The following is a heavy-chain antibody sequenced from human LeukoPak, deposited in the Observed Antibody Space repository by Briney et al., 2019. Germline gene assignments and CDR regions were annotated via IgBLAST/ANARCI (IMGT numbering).Heavy chain of an antibody. Sequence: GGSLRLSCAASGFTFSNYAMSWVRQAPGKGLEWVSSISTSSSYIYYADSVKGRFTISRDNAKNSLYLQMNSLRAEDTAVYYCARGSVVVAATDNWFDPWGQGTLVTVSS. CDR3: ARGSVVVAATDNWFDP. CDR1: GFTFSNYA. CDR2: ISTSSSYI. D-gene: IGHD2-15*01. V-gene: IGHV3-21*01. J-gene: IGHJ5*02.